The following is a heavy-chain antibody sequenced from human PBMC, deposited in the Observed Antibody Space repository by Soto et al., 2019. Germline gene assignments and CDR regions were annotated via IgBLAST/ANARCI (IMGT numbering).Heavy chain of an antibody. CDR1: GFTFSSYW. D-gene: IGHD6-13*01. J-gene: IGHJ4*02. V-gene: IGHV3-74*01. CDR2: INSDGSST. Sequence: GGSLRLSCAASGFTFSSYWMHWVRQAPGKGLVWVSRINSDGSSTSYADSVKGRFTISRDNAKNTLYLQMNSLRAEDTAVYYCAKDPCSSWYCKYFEYWGQGTQVTVSS. CDR3: AKDPCSSWYCKYFEY.